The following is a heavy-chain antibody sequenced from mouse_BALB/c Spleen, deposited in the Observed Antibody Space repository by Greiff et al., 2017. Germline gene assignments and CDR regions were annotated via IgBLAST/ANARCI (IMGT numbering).Heavy chain of an antibody. Sequence: EVQRVESGGGLVKPGGSLKLSCAASGFTFSDYYMYWVRQTPEKRLEWVATISDGGSYTYYPDSVKGRFTISRDNAKNNLYLQMSSLKSEDTAMYYCARFDYYYGLMDYWGQGTAVTVSS. D-gene: IGHD1-1*01. J-gene: IGHJ4*01. V-gene: IGHV5-4*02. CDR3: ARFDYYYGLMDY. CDR2: ISDGGSYT. CDR1: GFTFSDYY.